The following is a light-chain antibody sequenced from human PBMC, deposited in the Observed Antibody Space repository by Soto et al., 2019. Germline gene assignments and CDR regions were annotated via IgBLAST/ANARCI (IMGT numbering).Light chain of an antibody. Sequence: ILTTQYPSSLSGSVGDRPIITCRASQTIISYLNWYQQKPGKAPNLLIYDTSSLQTEVPSRFSGSGFGTDFTLTITSLQPDDFATYYCQQYNTYYPTFGQGTKV. V-gene: IGKV1-39*01. CDR3: QQYNTYYPT. J-gene: IGKJ1*01. CDR1: QTIISY. CDR2: DTS.